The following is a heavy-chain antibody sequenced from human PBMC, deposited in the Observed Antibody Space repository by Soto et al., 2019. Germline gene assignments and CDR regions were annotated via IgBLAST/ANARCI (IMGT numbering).Heavy chain of an antibody. Sequence: GGSLIVSCVSSGFTFSSYTIHWVRQVPGKGLEWVALIWYDASNKYYGDSVKGRFTVSRDNSMNTLYLQMNNLRAEDTAVYYCARARGQLWTYFDNWGQGTLVTVSS. J-gene: IGHJ4*02. CDR3: ARARGQLWTYFDN. D-gene: IGHD5-18*01. V-gene: IGHV3-33*01. CDR2: IWYDASNK. CDR1: GFTFSSYT.